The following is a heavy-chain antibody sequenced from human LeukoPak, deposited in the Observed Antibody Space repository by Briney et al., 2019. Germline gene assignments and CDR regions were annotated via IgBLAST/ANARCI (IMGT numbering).Heavy chain of an antibody. CDR3: ARGRRGYSYGYREYYFDY. CDR1: GYTFTSYD. Sequence: ASVKVSCKASGYTFTSYDINWMRQATGQGLEWMGWMNPNSGNTGYAQKFQGRVTMTRNTSISTAYMELSSLRSEDTAVYYCARGRRGYSYGYREYYFDYWGQGTLVTVSS. J-gene: IGHJ4*02. V-gene: IGHV1-8*01. CDR2: MNPNSGNT. D-gene: IGHD5-18*01.